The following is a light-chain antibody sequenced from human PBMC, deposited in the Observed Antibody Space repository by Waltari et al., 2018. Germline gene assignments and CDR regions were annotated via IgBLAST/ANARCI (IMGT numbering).Light chain of an antibody. Sequence: QTVVTQEPSLSVSPGGTVPLTCALTSGSVSTTSYATWYQQTPGQPPRTLVYKGSSRSSGVPDRFSGSVLGNTAALTITGAQADDESNYYCSLYMGSGIWVFGGGTKLTVL. V-gene: IGLV8-61*01. CDR2: KGS. CDR3: SLYMGSGIWV. CDR1: SGSVSTTSY. J-gene: IGLJ3*02.